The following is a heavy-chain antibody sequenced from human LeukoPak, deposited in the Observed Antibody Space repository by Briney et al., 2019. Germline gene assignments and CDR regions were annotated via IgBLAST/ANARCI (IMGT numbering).Heavy chain of an antibody. J-gene: IGHJ4*02. CDR3: ARENIATAGAYDY. CDR2: ISPSGST. V-gene: IGHV4-4*02. D-gene: IGHD6-13*01. CDR1: DVSIFRGNW. Sequence: PSETLSLTCAVSDVSIFRGNWWSWVRPPPGKGLEWIGQISPSGSTNYNPSLKSRVTISVDTSKSHFSMRLRSVTAADTAVYYCARENIATAGAYDYWGQGTLVPVSS.